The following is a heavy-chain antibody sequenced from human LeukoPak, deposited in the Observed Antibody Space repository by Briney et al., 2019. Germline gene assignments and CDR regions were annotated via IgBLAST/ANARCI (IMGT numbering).Heavy chain of an antibody. CDR2: ISWNSGTI. V-gene: IGHV3-9*01. CDR1: GFTFDDYG. D-gene: IGHD6-19*01. J-gene: IGHJ4*02. Sequence: GRSLRLSCAASGFTFDDYGMHWVRQAPGKGLEWVSSISWNSGTIGYADSVKGRSTISRDNAKNSLCLQMNSLRAEDTALYYCAKGRYSSGWDFDYWGQGTLVTVSS. CDR3: AKGRYSSGWDFDY.